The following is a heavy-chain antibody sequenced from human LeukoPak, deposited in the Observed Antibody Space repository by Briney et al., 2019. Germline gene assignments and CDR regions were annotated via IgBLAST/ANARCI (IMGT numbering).Heavy chain of an antibody. CDR1: GYTFTSYG. J-gene: IGHJ5*02. V-gene: IGHV1-18*01. CDR2: ISAYNGNT. Sequence: ASVKVSCKASGYTFTSYGISWVRQAPGQGLEWMGWISAYNGNTNYAQKLQGRVTMTTDTSTSTAYMELRSLRSDDTAVYDCAITTYCSSTSCYWRRFDPWGQGTLVTVSS. D-gene: IGHD2-2*01. CDR3: AITTYCSSTSCYWRRFDP.